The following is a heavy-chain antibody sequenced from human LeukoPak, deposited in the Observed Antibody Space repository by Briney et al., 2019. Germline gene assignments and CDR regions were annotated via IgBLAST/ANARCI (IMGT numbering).Heavy chain of an antibody. D-gene: IGHD3-22*01. V-gene: IGHV4-59*08. CDR2: IYYSGST. Sequence: SETLSLTCTVSGGSISSYYWSWIRQPPGKGLEWIGYIYYSGSTNYNPSLKSRVTISVDTSKNQFSLKLSSVTAADTAVYYCARHYRYYDSSGYLGAWGQGTLVTVSS. CDR1: GGSISSYY. CDR3: ARHYRYYDSSGYLGA. J-gene: IGHJ5*02.